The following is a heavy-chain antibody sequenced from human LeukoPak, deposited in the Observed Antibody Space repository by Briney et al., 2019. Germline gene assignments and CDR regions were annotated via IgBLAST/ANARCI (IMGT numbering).Heavy chain of an antibody. V-gene: IGHV3-23*01. Sequence: GSLRLSCAASGFTFSSYAMSWVRQAPGKGLEWVSAITGSGTSTYYADSLKGRFTISRDNSKNTVFLQMNSLRHEDTAIYYCVIWGDYDVLTGYYVPDYWGQGTLVTVSS. CDR2: ITGSGTST. CDR3: VIWGDYDVLTGYYVPDY. D-gene: IGHD3-9*01. CDR1: GFTFSSYA. J-gene: IGHJ4*02.